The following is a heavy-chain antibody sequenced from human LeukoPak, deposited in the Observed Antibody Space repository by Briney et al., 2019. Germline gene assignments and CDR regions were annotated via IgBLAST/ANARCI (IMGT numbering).Heavy chain of an antibody. CDR3: ARDRRVGWPEYYFDY. CDR2: ISSSSSYI. D-gene: IGHD1-26*01. CDR1: GFTFNSYS. Sequence: GGSLRLSCAASGFTFNSYSMNWVRQAPGKGLEWVSSISSSSSYIYYADSVKGRFTISRDNAKNSLYLQMNSLRAEDTAVYYCARDRRVGWPEYYFDYWSQGTLVTVSS. J-gene: IGHJ4*02. V-gene: IGHV3-21*01.